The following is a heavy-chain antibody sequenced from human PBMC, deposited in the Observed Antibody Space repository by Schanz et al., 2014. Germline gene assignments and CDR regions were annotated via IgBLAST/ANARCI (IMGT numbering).Heavy chain of an antibody. CDR2: INSDGSSA. J-gene: IGHJ4*02. CDR1: GFTFRGYA. CDR3: TRGSGSRSYGWYYDS. Sequence: EVQLLESGGDLVQPGGSLRLSCVVSGFTFRGYAMSWVRQAPGKGLVWISRINSDGSSASYADSVKGRFTISRDNAKNTLYLQMNSVRAEDSAVYYCTRGSGSRSYGWYYDSWGQGTLVTVSS. D-gene: IGHD3-10*01. V-gene: IGHV3-74*02.